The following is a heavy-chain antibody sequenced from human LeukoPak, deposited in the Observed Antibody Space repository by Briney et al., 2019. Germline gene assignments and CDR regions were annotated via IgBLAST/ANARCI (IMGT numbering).Heavy chain of an antibody. D-gene: IGHD1-26*01. CDR1: RGSISSYY. CDR3: ARRGTYYVFDY. V-gene: IGHV4-59*01. J-gene: IGHJ4*02. CDR2: INYSGST. Sequence: PETLSLTCTVSRGSISSYYWSWIRQPPGKGLEWIGYINYSGSTFYNPSLRSRVTMSVDTSKRQFSLNLNSVTAADTAVYYCARRGTYYVFDYWGQGTLVTVSS.